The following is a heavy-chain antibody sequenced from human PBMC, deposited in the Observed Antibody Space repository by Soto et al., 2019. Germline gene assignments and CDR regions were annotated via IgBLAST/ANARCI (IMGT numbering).Heavy chain of an antibody. Sequence: GASLKVSCKASGYTFTSYGINWVRQAPGQGLEWVGWVSAYNGNTNYAQKLQGRVTMTTDTSTSTAYMELRSLRSDDTAVYYCARLVTIFGVVTYYYYSYMDVWGKGTTVTVSS. J-gene: IGHJ6*03. CDR2: VSAYNGNT. V-gene: IGHV1-18*01. CDR1: GYTFTSYG. CDR3: ARLVTIFGVVTYYYYSYMDV. D-gene: IGHD3-3*01.